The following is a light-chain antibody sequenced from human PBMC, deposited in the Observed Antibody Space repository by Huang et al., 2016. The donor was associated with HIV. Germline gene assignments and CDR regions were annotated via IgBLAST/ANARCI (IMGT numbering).Light chain of an antibody. CDR2: AAA. J-gene: IGKJ1*01. V-gene: IGKV1-39*01. Sequence: DIQMTQSPSSLSASVGDRVTITCRASQSISTYVNWYQQKPGKAPKLLLYAAASLQNGVPPRFSGSGSGTDFTLTISRLQPEDFATYSCQQSYNPPWTFGQGTKVEIK. CDR3: QQSYNPPWT. CDR1: QSISTY.